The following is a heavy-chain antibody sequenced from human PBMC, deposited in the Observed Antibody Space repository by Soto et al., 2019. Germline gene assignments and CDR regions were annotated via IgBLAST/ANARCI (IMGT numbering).Heavy chain of an antibody. CDR1: GDTFTSYG. V-gene: IGHV1-18*01. Sequence: GASVKVSCKASGDTFTSYGISCVRQAPGQGLEWMGWISAYNGNTNYAQKLQGRVTMTTDTSTSTAYMELRSLRSDDTAVYYCARDHIVVVVAPSGYRLDPWGQGTLVTVSS. J-gene: IGHJ5*02. CDR3: ARDHIVVVVAPSGYRLDP. D-gene: IGHD2-15*01. CDR2: ISAYNGNT.